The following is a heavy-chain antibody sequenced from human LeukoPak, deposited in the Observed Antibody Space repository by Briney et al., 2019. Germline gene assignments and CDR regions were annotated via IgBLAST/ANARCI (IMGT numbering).Heavy chain of an antibody. V-gene: IGHV1-2*02. CDR2: INPNSGGT. D-gene: IGHD1-26*01. Sequence: ASVKVSCKASGYTFTGYCMHWVRQAPGQGLEWMGWINPNSGGTNYAQKFQGRVTMTRDTSISTAYMELSRLRSDDTAVYYCARAGWELSNDAFDIWGQGTMVTVSS. J-gene: IGHJ3*02. CDR1: GYTFTGYC. CDR3: ARAGWELSNDAFDI.